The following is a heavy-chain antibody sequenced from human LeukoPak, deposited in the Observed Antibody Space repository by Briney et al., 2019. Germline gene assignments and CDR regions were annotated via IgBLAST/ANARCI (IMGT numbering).Heavy chain of an antibody. CDR3: ARASKYYDILTGYFTV. Sequence: GGSLTLSCAASGFTFSSYGMHWVRQAPGKGLEWVAVIWYDGSNKYYADPVKGRFTISRDNSKNTLYVQMNSLRAEDTAVYYCARASKYYDILTGYFTVWGQGTLVTVSS. V-gene: IGHV3-33*01. CDR1: GFTFSSYG. D-gene: IGHD3-9*01. CDR2: IWYDGSNK. J-gene: IGHJ4*02.